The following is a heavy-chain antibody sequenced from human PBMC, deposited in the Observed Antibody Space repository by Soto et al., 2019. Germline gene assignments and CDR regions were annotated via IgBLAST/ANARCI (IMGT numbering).Heavy chain of an antibody. D-gene: IGHD3-16*01. CDR3: AKALPPGWEIGGGYFDY. V-gene: IGHV3-53*01. CDR1: GFTVSNNY. Sequence: EVQLVESGGGLIQPGGSLRLSCAASGFTVSNNYMSRVRQSPGKGLEWVSFIYSVGSTYYADFVKGRFTISRDNSKNTLYIKMTSLRAEETAVYYCAKALPPGWEIGGGYFDYWGQGTLVTVSS. J-gene: IGHJ4*02. CDR2: IYSVGST.